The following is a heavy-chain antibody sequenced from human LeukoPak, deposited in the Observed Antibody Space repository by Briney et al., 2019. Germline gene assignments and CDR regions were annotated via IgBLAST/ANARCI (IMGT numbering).Heavy chain of an antibody. D-gene: IGHD6-13*01. J-gene: IGHJ4*02. V-gene: IGHV1-3*01. CDR3: ARGLGIAAAGQLDY. CDR1: GYTFTSYA. CDR2: INAGNGNT. Sequence: ASVKVSCKASGYTFTSYAMHWVRQAPGQRLEWMGWINAGNGNTKYSQKFQGRVTMTRNTSISTAYMELSSLRSEDTAVYYCARGLGIAAAGQLDYWGQGTLVTVSS.